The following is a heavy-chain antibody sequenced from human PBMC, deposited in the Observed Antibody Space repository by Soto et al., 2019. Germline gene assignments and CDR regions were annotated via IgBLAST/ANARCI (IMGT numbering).Heavy chain of an antibody. Sequence: ASVKVSCKSSDDTFTHYGINWVRQAPGQGLEWMGWISGYNGNTKYAQKFQDRVTMTADTSTRTAFMEVRGLTSDDTGVYFCAATSGNYFGLDVWGQGTTVTVSS. D-gene: IGHD5-12*01. CDR2: ISGYNGNT. V-gene: IGHV1-18*01. CDR3: AATSGNYFGLDV. CDR1: DDTFTHYG. J-gene: IGHJ6*02.